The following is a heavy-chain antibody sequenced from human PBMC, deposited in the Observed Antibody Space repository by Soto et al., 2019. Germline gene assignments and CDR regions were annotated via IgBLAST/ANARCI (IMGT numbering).Heavy chain of an antibody. CDR2: GST. D-gene: IGHD1-26*01. J-gene: IGHJ4*02. V-gene: IGHV4-59*01. Sequence: GSTNYNPSLKSRVTISIDTSKNQFSLKLSSVTAADTAVYYCARSSGSYYAYWGQGTLVTVSS. CDR3: ARSSGSYYAY.